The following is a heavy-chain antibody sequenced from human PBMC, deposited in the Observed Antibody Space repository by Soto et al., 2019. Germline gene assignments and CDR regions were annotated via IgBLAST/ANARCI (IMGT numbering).Heavy chain of an antibody. CDR3: ARIPTKIAAKKRSYYFDY. CDR1: CGSFSGYY. D-gene: IGHD6-25*01. V-gene: IGHV4-34*01. J-gene: IGHJ4*02. Sequence: SETLSLTCAVYCGSFSGYYWSWIRQPPGKGLEWIGEINHSGSTNYNPSLKSRVTISVDTSKNQFSLKLSSVTAADTAVYYCARIPTKIAAKKRSYYFDYWGQGTLVTVSS. CDR2: INHSGST.